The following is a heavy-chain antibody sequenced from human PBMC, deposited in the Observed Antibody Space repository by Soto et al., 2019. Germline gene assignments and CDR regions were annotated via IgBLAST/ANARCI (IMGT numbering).Heavy chain of an antibody. CDR2: ISGSGGST. Sequence: EVQLLESGGGLVQPGGSLRPSCAASGFTFSSYAMSWVRQAPGKGLEWVSAISGSGGSTYYADSVKGRFTISRDNSKNTLYLQMNSLRAEDTAVYYCAKMGGYCSGGSCYEGGYWGQGTLVTVSS. J-gene: IGHJ4*02. CDR3: AKMGGYCSGGSCYEGGY. D-gene: IGHD2-15*01. CDR1: GFTFSSYA. V-gene: IGHV3-23*01.